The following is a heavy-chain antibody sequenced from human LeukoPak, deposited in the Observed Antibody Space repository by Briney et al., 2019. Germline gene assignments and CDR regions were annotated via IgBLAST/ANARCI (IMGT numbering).Heavy chain of an antibody. D-gene: IGHD2-21*01. Sequence: SETLSLTCAVSGGSIRNYCWNCIRQPPGKGLEWIEYFCDSGNTDYKPSLKSRVSMSLDTSKNQLSLKMTSATAADTAVYFCPRWHSPGRYFDFWGQGVLVTVSS. J-gene: IGHJ4*02. CDR3: PRWHSPGRYFDF. CDR2: FCDSGNT. CDR1: GGSIRNYC. V-gene: IGHV4-59*01.